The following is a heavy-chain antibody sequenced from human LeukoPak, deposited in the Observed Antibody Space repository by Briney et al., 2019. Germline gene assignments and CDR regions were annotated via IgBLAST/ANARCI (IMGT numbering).Heavy chain of an antibody. V-gene: IGHV5-51*01. CDR1: GYSFTRYW. Sequence: GESLKISCKGSGYSFTRYWIAWVRQMPGKGLEWMAIIYPGDSETRYSPSFQGQVTISVDKSITTAYLQWSSQKASDTAMYYCTRRSDSGSYWDWGQGTLVTVSS. J-gene: IGHJ4*02. D-gene: IGHD1-26*01. CDR3: TRRSDSGSYWD. CDR2: IYPGDSET.